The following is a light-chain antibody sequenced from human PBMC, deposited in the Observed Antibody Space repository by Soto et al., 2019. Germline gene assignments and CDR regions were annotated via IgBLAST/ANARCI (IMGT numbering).Light chain of an antibody. CDR2: DVS. CDR3: SSYATSGTL. J-gene: IGLJ3*02. V-gene: IGLV2-14*03. Sequence: QSALTQPASVSGSLGQSITISCTGTSSDVGAYNYVSWYQHHPGKAPKLMIYDVSDRPSGVSNRFSGSKSGNTASLTISGLHAEDEADYYCSSYATSGTLFGGGTKLTVL. CDR1: SSDVGAYNY.